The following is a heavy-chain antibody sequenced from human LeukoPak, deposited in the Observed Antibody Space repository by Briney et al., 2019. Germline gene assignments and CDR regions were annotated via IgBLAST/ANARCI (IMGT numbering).Heavy chain of an antibody. CDR3: ARCQRGSWYLDAFDI. V-gene: IGHV4-59*01. J-gene: IGHJ3*02. D-gene: IGHD6-13*01. CDR1: GGSISSYY. CDR2: IYYSGST. Sequence: SETLSLTCTVSGGSISSYYWSWIRQPPGKGLEWIGYIYYSGSTNYNPSLKSRVTISVDTSKNQFSLKLSSVTAADTAVYYCARCQRGSWYLDAFDIWGQGTMVTVSS.